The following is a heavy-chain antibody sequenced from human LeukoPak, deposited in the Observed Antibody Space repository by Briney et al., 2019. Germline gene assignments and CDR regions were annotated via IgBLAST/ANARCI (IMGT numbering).Heavy chain of an antibody. CDR1: GFDFSSYG. CDR3: SKAGDTNYYRYGDY. Sequence: PGGSLRLSCAASGFDFSSYGMHWVRQAPGKGLEWVAFIRYNGNNQYYADSVKGRFTISRDNSKNTLYLQMNNLRGEDTALYYCSKAGDTNYYRYGDYWGQGTLVTVSS. D-gene: IGHD5-18*01. V-gene: IGHV3-30*02. CDR2: IRYNGNNQ. J-gene: IGHJ4*02.